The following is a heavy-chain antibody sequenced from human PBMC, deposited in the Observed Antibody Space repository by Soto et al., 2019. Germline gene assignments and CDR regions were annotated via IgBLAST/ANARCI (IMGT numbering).Heavy chain of an antibody. V-gene: IGHV3-30*18. CDR1: GFTFSSYG. D-gene: IGHD2-15*01. Sequence: GGSLRLSCAASGFTFSSYGMHWVRQAPGKGLEWVAVISYDGSNKYYADSVKGRFTISRDNSKNTLYLQMNSLRAEDTAVYYCAKRGSRLNWFDPWGQGTLVTVSS. CDR2: ISYDGSNK. J-gene: IGHJ5*02. CDR3: AKRGSRLNWFDP.